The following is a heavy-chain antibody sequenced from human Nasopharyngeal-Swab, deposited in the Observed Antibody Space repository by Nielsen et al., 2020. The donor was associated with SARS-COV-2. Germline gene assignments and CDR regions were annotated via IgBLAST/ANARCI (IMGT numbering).Heavy chain of an antibody. V-gene: IGHV4-59*01. D-gene: IGHD3-10*01. J-gene: IGHJ6*02. CDR1: GGSISGYY. CDR2: IYYSGST. CDR3: ARDRGLYGSGPYGMDV. Sequence: ETLSLTCTVSGGSISGYYWSWIRQPPGKGLEWIGYIYYSGSTNYNPSLKSRVTISVDTSKNQFSLKLSSVTAADTAVYYCARDRGLYGSGPYGMDVWGQGTTVTVSS.